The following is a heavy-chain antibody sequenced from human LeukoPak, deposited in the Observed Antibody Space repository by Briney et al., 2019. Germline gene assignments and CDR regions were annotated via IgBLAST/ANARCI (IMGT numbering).Heavy chain of an antibody. CDR1: GFSLSTRGMC. CDR2: IDWDDDK. V-gene: IGHV2-70*11. D-gene: IGHD3-22*01. J-gene: IGHJ4*02. Sequence: ESGPALVKPTQTLTLTCTFSGFSLSTRGMCVSWIRQPPGKALEWLARIDWDDDKYYSTSLKTRLTISKDTSKNQLVLTVTNMDPVDTATYYCVGVNYYDTSLGFAWGQGTLVTVSS. CDR3: VGVNYYDTSLGFA.